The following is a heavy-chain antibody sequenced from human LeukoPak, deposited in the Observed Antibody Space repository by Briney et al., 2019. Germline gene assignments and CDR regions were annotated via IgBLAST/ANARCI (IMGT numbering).Heavy chain of an antibody. CDR2: IYYSGST. CDR3: ARRLDSSSWYFDY. CDR1: GGSMSPYH. J-gene: IGHJ4*02. Sequence: PSETLSLTCTVSGGSMSPYHWGWIRQPPGKGLEWTGCIYYSGSTNYNPSLNSRVTISVDTSKNQFSLKLSSVTAADTAVYYCARRLDSSSWYFDYWGQGTLVTVSS. V-gene: IGHV4-59*12. D-gene: IGHD6-13*01.